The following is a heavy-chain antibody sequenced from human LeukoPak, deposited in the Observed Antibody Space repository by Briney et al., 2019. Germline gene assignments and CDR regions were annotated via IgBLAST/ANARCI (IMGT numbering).Heavy chain of an antibody. CDR1: GLTFSSYG. Sequence: PGRSLRLSCAASGLTFSSYGMHWVRQAPGKGLEWVAVISYDGSNKYYADSVKGRFTISRDNSKNTLYLQMNSLRAEDTAVYYCAKDLSSGLDGVGGMGVWGKGTTVTVSS. CDR2: ISYDGSNK. V-gene: IGHV3-30*18. J-gene: IGHJ6*04. CDR3: AKDLSSGLDGVGGMGV. D-gene: IGHD5-24*01.